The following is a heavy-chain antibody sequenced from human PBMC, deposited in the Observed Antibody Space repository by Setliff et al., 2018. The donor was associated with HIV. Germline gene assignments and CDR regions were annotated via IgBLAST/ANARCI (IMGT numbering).Heavy chain of an antibody. Sequence: GGSLRLSCTASGFTFGDYAMGWVRQAPGKGLEWVSLIRSIGHYGTIEYAASVKGRFTISRDDSKNSLYLQMSSLRAEDTAVYYCAREGRRDGRSGAHDYWGQGTLVTVSS. V-gene: IGHV3-49*04. CDR3: AREGRRDGRSGAHDY. J-gene: IGHJ4*02. CDR2: IRSIGHYGTI. D-gene: IGHD3-10*01. CDR1: GFTFGDYA.